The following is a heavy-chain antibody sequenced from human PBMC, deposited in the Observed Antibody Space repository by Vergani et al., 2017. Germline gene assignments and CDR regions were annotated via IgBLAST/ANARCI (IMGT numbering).Heavy chain of an antibody. D-gene: IGHD6-19*01. CDR3: ARYSSGWYRGGAFDI. CDR2: ISAYNGNT. J-gene: IGHJ3*02. CDR1: GYTFTSYG. Sequence: QVQLVQSGAEVKKPGASVKVSCKASGYTFTSYGISWVRQAPGQGLEWMGWISAYNGNTNYAQKLQGRVTMTTDKSTSTAYMELRSLRADDTAVYYCARYSSGWYRGGAFDIWGQGTMVTVSS. V-gene: IGHV1-18*01.